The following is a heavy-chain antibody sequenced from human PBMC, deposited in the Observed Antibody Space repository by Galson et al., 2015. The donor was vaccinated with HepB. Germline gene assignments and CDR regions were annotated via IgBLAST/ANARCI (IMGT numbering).Heavy chain of an antibody. Sequence: SLRLSCAASGFNFANYAMNWVRQAPGQGLEWVSSISGSGGSTYYGGSFKGRFTISRDNSKNTVYLQMISLRAEDTALYYCARGFRGSYDNWGQGSLVTVSS. CDR1: GFNFANYA. CDR2: ISGSGGST. D-gene: IGHD5-12*01. J-gene: IGHJ4*02. CDR3: ARGFRGSYDN. V-gene: IGHV3-23*01.